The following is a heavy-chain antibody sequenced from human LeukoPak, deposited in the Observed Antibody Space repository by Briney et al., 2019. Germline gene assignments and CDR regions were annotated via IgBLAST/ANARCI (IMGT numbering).Heavy chain of an antibody. J-gene: IGHJ4*02. CDR3: TTAPSGYAYMNGWHLDY. V-gene: IGHV3-15*01. CDR1: GFTFNYAW. CDR2: IKRKTDCETT. Sequence: GGSLRLSCAASGFTFNYAWMSWVRQAPGKGLEWVGRIKRKTDCETTDYAAPVKGRFTISRDDSKNTLYLQMNSLKTEDTALYYCTTAPSGYAYMNGWHLDYWGQGALVTVSS. D-gene: IGHD5-18*01.